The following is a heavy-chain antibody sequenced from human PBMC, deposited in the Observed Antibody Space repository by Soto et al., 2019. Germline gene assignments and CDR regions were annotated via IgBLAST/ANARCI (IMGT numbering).Heavy chain of an antibody. CDR1: GGSISSYY. V-gene: IGHV4-59*08. CDR2: IYYSGIT. D-gene: IGHD3-16*01. Sequence: SETLSLTCTVSGGSISSYYWSWIRQPPGKGLEWIGYIYYSGITDYNPSLKSRVNISVDTSKNQFSLKLSSVTAADTAVYYCVGELRNYYFDGMDVWGQGTTVTVSS. CDR3: VGELRNYYFDGMDV. J-gene: IGHJ6*02.